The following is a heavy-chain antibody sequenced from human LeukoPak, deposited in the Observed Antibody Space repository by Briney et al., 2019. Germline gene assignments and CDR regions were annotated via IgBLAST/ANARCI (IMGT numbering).Heavy chain of an antibody. V-gene: IGHV5-51*01. CDR2: IYPGDSDT. Sequence: GESLKISCKGSGYSFTSYWIGWVRQMPGKGLEWMGIIYPGDSDTRYSPSFQGQVTISVDKSISTAYLQWGSLKASDTAMYYCARQGYDILTGYFQIYYFDYWGQGTLVTVSS. CDR3: ARQGYDILTGYFQIYYFDY. J-gene: IGHJ4*02. CDR1: GYSFTSYW. D-gene: IGHD3-9*01.